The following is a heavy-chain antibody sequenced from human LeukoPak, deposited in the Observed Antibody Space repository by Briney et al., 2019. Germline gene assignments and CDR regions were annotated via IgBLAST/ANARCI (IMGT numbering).Heavy chain of an antibody. V-gene: IGHV4-39*07. Sequence: SETLSLTCTVSGGSISSSSYYWGWTRQPPGKGLEWIGSIYYSGSTYYNPSLKSRVTISVDTSKNQFSLKLSSVTAADTAVYYCASQFHWGRVYYYYYYMDVWGKGTTVTVSS. CDR1: GGSISSSSYY. CDR3: ASQFHWGRVYYYYYYMDV. D-gene: IGHD7-27*01. J-gene: IGHJ6*03. CDR2: IYYSGST.